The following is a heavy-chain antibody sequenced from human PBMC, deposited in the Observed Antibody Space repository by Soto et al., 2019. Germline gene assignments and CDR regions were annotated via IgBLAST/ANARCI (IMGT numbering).Heavy chain of an antibody. Sequence: SETLSLTCTVSGGSISSGGYYWSWIRQHPGKGLEWIGYIYYSGSTYYNPSLKSRVTISVDTSKNQFSLKLSSVTAADTAVYYCARSQLIYDFWSGYPESYYYYYMAFWGKGTSVTVSS. CDR1: GGSISSGGYY. CDR2: IYYSGST. D-gene: IGHD3-3*01. CDR3: ARSQLIYDFWSGYPESYYYYYMAF. J-gene: IGHJ6*03. V-gene: IGHV4-31*03.